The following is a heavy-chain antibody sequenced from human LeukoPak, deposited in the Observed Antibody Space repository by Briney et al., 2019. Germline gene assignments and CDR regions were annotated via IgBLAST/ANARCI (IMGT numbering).Heavy chain of an antibody. CDR3: ARLLSWNDGFDY. D-gene: IGHD1-1*01. V-gene: IGHV4-39*01. CDR2: IYYSGST. J-gene: IGHJ4*02. CDR1: GGSISSSSYY. Sequence: PSETLSLTCTVSGGSISSSSYYWGWIRQPPGKGLEWIGSIYYSGSTYYNPSLKSRVTISVDTSKNQFSLKLSSVTAADTAVYYCARLLSWNDGFDYWGQGTLVTVSS.